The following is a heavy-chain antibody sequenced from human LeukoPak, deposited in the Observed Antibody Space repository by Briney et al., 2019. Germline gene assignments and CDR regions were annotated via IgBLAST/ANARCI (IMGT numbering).Heavy chain of an antibody. CDR3: AKDAPTSYSSGWPIDY. J-gene: IGHJ4*02. CDR2: ISYDGSNK. D-gene: IGHD6-19*01. Sequence: PGGSLRLSCAASGFTFSSYGMHWVRQAPGKGLEWVAVISYDGSNKYYADSVKGRFTISRDNSKNTLYLQMNSLRAEDTAVYYCAKDAPTSYSSGWPIDYWGQGTLVTVSS. CDR1: GFTFSSYG. V-gene: IGHV3-30*18.